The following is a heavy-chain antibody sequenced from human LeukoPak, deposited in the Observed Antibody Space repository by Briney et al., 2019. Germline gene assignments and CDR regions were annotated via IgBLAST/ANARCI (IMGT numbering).Heavy chain of an antibody. V-gene: IGHV4-59*01. Sequence: AVTLSLTCTVSGCSLSTFSWNWIRQPPGQGLEWIGYVNSNGGTYNNSSLKSRVTVSLDISKNQFSLKLSSAPAADTAVYYCARDSGATWFDPWGQGILVTVSS. CDR1: GCSLSTFS. CDR3: ARDSGATWFDP. CDR2: VNSNGGT. J-gene: IGHJ5*02.